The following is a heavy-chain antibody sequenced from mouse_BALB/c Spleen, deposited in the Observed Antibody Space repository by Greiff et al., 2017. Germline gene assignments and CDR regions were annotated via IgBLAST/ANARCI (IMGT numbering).Heavy chain of an antibody. CDR2: ISDGGSYT. Sequence: EVKLMESGGGLVKPGGSLKLSCAASGFTFSDYYMYWVRQTPEKRLEWVATISDGGSYTYYPDSVKGRFTISRDNAKNNLYLQMSSLKSEDTAMYYCAQITRFAYWGQGTLVTVSA. V-gene: IGHV5-4*02. D-gene: IGHD1-1*01. J-gene: IGHJ3*01. CDR3: AQITRFAY. CDR1: GFTFSDYY.